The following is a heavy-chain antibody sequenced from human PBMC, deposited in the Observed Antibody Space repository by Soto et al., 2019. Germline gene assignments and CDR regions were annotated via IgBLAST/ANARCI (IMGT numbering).Heavy chain of an antibody. J-gene: IGHJ5*02. CDR2: ISGSGGST. Sequence: VQLLESGGGLVQPGGSLRLSCAASGFTFSSYAMSWVRQAPGKGLEWVSAISGSGGSTYYADSVKGRFTISRDNSKNTLYLQMNSLRAEDTAVYYCAKDPIVVVVAAMSWFDPWGQGTLVTVSS. V-gene: IGHV3-23*01. D-gene: IGHD2-15*01. CDR3: AKDPIVVVVAAMSWFDP. CDR1: GFTFSSYA.